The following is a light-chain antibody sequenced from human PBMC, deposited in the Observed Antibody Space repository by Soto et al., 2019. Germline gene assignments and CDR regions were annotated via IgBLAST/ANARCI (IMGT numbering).Light chain of an antibody. CDR3: CSYAGYYTLV. J-gene: IGLJ2*01. CDR1: MRDVGAYNL. V-gene: IGLV2-11*01. Sequence: QSALTQPASVSGSPGQSITISCAGTMRDVGAYNLVSWYQQHPGRAPQLIIYAVSGRPSGVPDRFSGSKSGNTASLTISGLQADDEADYYCCSYAGYYTLVFGGGTKVTVL. CDR2: AVS.